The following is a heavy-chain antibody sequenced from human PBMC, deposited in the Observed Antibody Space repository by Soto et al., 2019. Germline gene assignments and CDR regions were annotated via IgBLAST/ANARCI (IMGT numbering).Heavy chain of an antibody. D-gene: IGHD3-22*01. CDR3: ATTTRKYYYDSSGYPDY. CDR2: FDPEDGET. J-gene: IGHJ4*02. Sequence: ASVKVSCKVSGYTLTELSMHWVRQAPGKGLEWMGGFDPEDGETIYAQKFQGRVTMTEDTSTDTAYMELSSLRSEDTAVYYCATTTRKYYYDSSGYPDYWGQGTLVTVSS. CDR1: GYTLTELS. V-gene: IGHV1-24*01.